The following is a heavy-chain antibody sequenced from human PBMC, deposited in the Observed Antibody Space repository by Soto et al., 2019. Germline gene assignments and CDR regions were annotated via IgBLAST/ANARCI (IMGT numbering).Heavy chain of an antibody. CDR1: GFTSSRYW. Sequence: GGSLRLACAASGFTSSRYWMRWVRHAPGKGLEWVANIKQDGSERYYVDSVKGRFTISRDNAKNSLYLQMNSLRAEDTAVYYCARVLTVEYYYYGMDVWGQGTTVTVSS. CDR3: ARVLTVEYYYYGMDV. V-gene: IGHV3-7*03. CDR2: IKQDGSER. D-gene: IGHD4-4*01. J-gene: IGHJ6*02.